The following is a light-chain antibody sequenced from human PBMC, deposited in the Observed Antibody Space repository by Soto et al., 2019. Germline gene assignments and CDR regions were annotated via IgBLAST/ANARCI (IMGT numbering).Light chain of an antibody. CDR2: GHS. Sequence: QSVLTQPPSVSGAPGQKVTISCAGSNSNIGAGYDLHWYQQLPGTAPKLLIYGHSHRPSGVPDRFSGSRSGTSASLAITGLQAEDEGDYYCHSYDSSVSGYVFGTGTKLTVL. CDR3: HSYDSSVSGYV. CDR1: NSNIGAGYD. J-gene: IGLJ1*01. V-gene: IGLV1-40*01.